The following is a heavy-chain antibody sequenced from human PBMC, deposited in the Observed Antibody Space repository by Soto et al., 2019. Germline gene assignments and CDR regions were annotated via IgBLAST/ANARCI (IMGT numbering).Heavy chain of an antibody. CDR1: GGSFSGYY. J-gene: IGHJ3*02. Sequence: SETLSLTCAVYGGSFSGYYWSWIRQPPGKGLEWIGEMNHSGRTHFNPSLKSRVTISVDTSKNQFSLMMSSVTAADTALYYCARVERGTATTVVDAFDIWGPGTMVTVSS. CDR3: ARVERGTATTVVDAFDI. V-gene: IGHV4-34*01. D-gene: IGHD1-1*01. CDR2: MNHSGRT.